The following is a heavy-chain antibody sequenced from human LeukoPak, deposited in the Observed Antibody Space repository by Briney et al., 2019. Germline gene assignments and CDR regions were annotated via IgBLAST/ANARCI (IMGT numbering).Heavy chain of an antibody. CDR1: GFTFSNHA. CDR3: AKNVVVKRYIDY. CDR2: ISGSGRTT. V-gene: IGHV3-23*01. J-gene: IGHJ4*02. Sequence: GGSLRLSCAASGFTFSNHAMSWVRQTPGKGLQWVSDISGSGRTTEYADSVKGRFTISRDNSKNTLSLQMNSLRVEDTAIYYCAKNVVVKRYIDYWGQGTLVTVSS. D-gene: IGHD2-15*01.